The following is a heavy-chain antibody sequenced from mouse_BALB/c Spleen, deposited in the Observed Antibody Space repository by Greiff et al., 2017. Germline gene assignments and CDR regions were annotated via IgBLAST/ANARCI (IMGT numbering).Heavy chain of an antibody. D-gene: IGHD2-4*01. CDR2: VNPNNGGT. V-gene: IGHV1-26*01. J-gene: IGHJ4*01. CDR3: AREVPYDYKARAY. Sequence: VQLKQSGPDLVKPGASVKISCKASGYSFTGYYMHWVKQSHGKSLEWIGRVNPNNGGTSYNQKFKGKAILTVDKSSSTAYMELRSLTSEDSAVYYWAREVPYDYKARAYGGQETSVTVSS. CDR1: GYSFTGYY.